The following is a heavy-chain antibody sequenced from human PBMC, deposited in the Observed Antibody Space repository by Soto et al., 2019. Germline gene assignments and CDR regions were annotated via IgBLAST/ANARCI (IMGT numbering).Heavy chain of an antibody. CDR1: GGSISSYY. V-gene: IGHV4-59*01. Sequence: SETLSLTCTVSGGSISSYYWSWIRQPPGKGLEWIGYIYYSGSTNYNPSLKSRVTISVDTSKNQFSLKLSSVTAADAAVYYCARGQFGESSIYYYGMDVWGQGTTVTVSS. CDR2: IYYSGST. D-gene: IGHD3-10*01. CDR3: ARGQFGESSIYYYGMDV. J-gene: IGHJ6*02.